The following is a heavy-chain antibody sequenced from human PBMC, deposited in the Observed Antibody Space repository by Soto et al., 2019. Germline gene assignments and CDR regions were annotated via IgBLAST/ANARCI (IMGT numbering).Heavy chain of an antibody. J-gene: IGHJ5*02. V-gene: IGHV1-2*02. D-gene: IGHD1-1*01. CDR1: RYIFTAYF. CDR3: ASHDPGARFDP. Sequence: QVQLVQSGAEVKKPGASVKVSCKAPRYIFTAYFMHWVRQAPGQGLEWMGWLNPNTVATHYALSFQGRVTMTRETSISKAYMELRSLRSDDTAVYYCASHDPGARFDPWGQGPLGTVS. CDR2: LNPNTVAT.